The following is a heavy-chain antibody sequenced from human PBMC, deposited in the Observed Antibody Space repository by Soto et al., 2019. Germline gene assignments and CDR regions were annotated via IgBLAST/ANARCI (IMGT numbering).Heavy chain of an antibody. CDR2: FRAGGDDGTT. CDR3: AKKVNSGSGSQYFDY. D-gene: IGHD3-10*01. J-gene: IGHJ4*02. V-gene: IGHV3-23*01. Sequence: PGGSLSLSCVASGFTFSSYSMSWVSQAPGKGLEWVSGFRAGGDDGTTYYADSVKGRFTISRDNSKNTLFLQMNSLRAEDTAIYYCAKKVNSGSGSQYFDYFGQGTLVTVSS. CDR1: GFTFSSYS.